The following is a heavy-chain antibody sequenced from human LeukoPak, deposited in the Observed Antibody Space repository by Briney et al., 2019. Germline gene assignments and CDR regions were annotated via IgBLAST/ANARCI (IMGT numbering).Heavy chain of an antibody. J-gene: IGHJ4*02. CDR2: INHSGST. CDR3: ARAPRGTGATKGGYFDY. CDR1: GGSFSSYY. V-gene: IGHV4-34*01. D-gene: IGHD3/OR15-3a*01. Sequence: SETLSLTCAVYGGSFSSYYWSWIRQPPGKGLEWIGEINHSGSTNYNPSLKSRVTISVDTSKNQFSLKLSSVTAADTAVYYCARAPRGTGATKGGYFDYWGQGTLVTVSS.